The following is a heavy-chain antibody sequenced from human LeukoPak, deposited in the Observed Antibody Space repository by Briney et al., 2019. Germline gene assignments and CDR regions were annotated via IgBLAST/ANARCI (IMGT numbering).Heavy chain of an antibody. CDR2: ISGDGSDT. D-gene: IGHD3-22*01. V-gene: IGHV3-74*01. Sequence: GGSLRLSCAASGFTFSTYWIHWVRQAPGKGLVWVSRISGDGSDTRYADSVKGRFTISRDNAKNTVFLQMNSLRDEDTAVYYCARDVQDSRTGGLDFWGRGTLVTVSS. J-gene: IGHJ4*02. CDR3: ARDVQDSRTGGLDF. CDR1: GFTFSTYW.